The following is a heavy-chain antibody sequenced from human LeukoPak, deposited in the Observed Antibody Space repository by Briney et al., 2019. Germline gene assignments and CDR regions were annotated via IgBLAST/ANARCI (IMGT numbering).Heavy chain of an antibody. D-gene: IGHD4-23*01. CDR1: GYTFTSYG. V-gene: IGHV1-2*02. CDR3: ARLTVVNDY. CDR2: INPNSGGT. Sequence: VASVKVSCKASGYTFTSYGISWVRQAPGQGLEWMGWINPNSGGTNYAQKFQGRVTMTRDTSISTAYMELSRLRSDDTAVYYCARLTVVNDYWGQGTLVTVSS. J-gene: IGHJ4*02.